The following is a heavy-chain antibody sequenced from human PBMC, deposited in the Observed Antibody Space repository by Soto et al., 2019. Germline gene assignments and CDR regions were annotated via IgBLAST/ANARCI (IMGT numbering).Heavy chain of an antibody. Sequence: QVQLVESGGGVVQPGRSLRLSCAASGFTFSSYGMHWVRQAPGKGLEWVAVISYDGSNKYYADSVKGRFTISRDNSKNTLYLQMNSLRAEDTAVYYCAKQSLEILWFGELEGEYYFDYWGQGTLVTVSS. V-gene: IGHV3-30*18. CDR2: ISYDGSNK. J-gene: IGHJ4*02. D-gene: IGHD3-10*01. CDR3: AKQSLEILWFGELEGEYYFDY. CDR1: GFTFSSYG.